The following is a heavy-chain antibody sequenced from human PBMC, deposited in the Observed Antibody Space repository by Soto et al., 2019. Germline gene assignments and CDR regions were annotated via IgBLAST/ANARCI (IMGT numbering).Heavy chain of an antibody. V-gene: IGHV2-70*01. CDR3: ARGAAAKYYFDY. D-gene: IGHD6-13*01. CDR1: GFSLSTSGMC. Sequence: SGPTLVNPTQTLTLTCTFSGFSLSTSGMCVSWIRQPPGKALEWLALIDWDDDKYYSTSLKARLTISKDTSKNQVVLTMTNMDPVDTATYYCARGAAAKYYFDYWGQGTLVTVSS. CDR2: IDWDDDK. J-gene: IGHJ4*02.